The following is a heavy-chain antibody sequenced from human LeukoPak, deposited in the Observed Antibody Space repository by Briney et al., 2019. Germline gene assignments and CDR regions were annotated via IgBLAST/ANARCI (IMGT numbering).Heavy chain of an antibody. CDR3: AKGTSGIIAGGHDYYMDV. Sequence: HPWGALRLSCAASGFTFSSYEMNWVRQAPGKGLEWVSYISSSGSTIYYADSVKGRFTISRDNAKNSLYLQMISLRPEDTAVYFCAKGTSGIIAGGHDYYMDVWGKGTTVTISS. D-gene: IGHD6-13*01. V-gene: IGHV3-48*03. J-gene: IGHJ6*03. CDR2: ISSSGSTI. CDR1: GFTFSSYE.